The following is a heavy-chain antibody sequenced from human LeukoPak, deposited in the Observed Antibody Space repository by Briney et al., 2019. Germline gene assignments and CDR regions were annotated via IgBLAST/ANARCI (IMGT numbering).Heavy chain of an antibody. CDR3: ARVSSSVTHFDY. CDR1: GGSTSNYY. J-gene: IGHJ4*02. V-gene: IGHV4-4*07. Sequence: SETLSLTCTVSGGSTSNYYWAWIRQSAGRGLEWIGRIYTSGSISYNPSLKSRVTMSVDTSKNQFSLKLISVTAADTAVYYCARVSSSVTHFDYWGQGTLVTVSS. CDR2: IYTSGSI. D-gene: IGHD4-17*01.